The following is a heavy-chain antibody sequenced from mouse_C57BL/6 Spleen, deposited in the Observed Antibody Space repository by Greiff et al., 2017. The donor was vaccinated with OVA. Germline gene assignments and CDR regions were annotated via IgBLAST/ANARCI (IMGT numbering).Heavy chain of an antibody. CDR1: GFTFSSYG. V-gene: IGHV5-6*01. CDR2: ISSGGSYT. D-gene: IGHD4-1*01. J-gene: IGHJ2*01. Sequence: EVQLVESGGDLVKPGGSLKLSCAASGFTFSSYGMSWVRQTPDKRLEWVATISSGGSYTYYPDSVKVRFTISRDNAKNTLYLQMSSLKSEDTAMYYCARWGTGTVLFDYWGQGTTLTVSS. CDR3: ARWGTGTVLFDY.